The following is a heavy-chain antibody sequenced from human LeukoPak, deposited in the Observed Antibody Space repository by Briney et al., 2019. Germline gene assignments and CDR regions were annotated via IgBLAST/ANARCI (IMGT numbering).Heavy chain of an antibody. J-gene: IGHJ4*02. CDR3: ARPSKRGTRDYFDY. Sequence: GESLRISCKGSGYSFTSYWIGWVRQMPGKGLEWMGIIYPGDSDTRYSPSFRGQVTISADKSISTAYLQWSSLRASDTAMYYCARPSKRGTRDYFDYWGQGTLVTVSS. CDR2: IYPGDSDT. CDR1: GYSFTSYW. V-gene: IGHV5-51*01. D-gene: IGHD1-1*01.